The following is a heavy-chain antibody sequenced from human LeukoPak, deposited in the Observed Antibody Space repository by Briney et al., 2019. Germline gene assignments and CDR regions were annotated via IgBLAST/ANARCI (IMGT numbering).Heavy chain of an antibody. CDR1: GFTFSSYG. CDR2: IWYDGSNK. V-gene: IGHV3-33*06. D-gene: IGHD1-26*01. J-gene: IGHJ4*02. CDR3: AKTVGGSYYYFDY. Sequence: GRSLRLSCAASGFTFSSYGMHWVRQAPGKGLEWVAVIWYDGSNKYYADSVKGRFTISRDNSKNTLYLQMNSLRAEDTAVYYCAKTVGGSYYYFDYWGQGTLVTVSS.